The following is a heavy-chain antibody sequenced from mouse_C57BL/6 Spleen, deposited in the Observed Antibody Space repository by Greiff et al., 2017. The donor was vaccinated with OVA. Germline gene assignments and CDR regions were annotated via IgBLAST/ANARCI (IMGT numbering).Heavy chain of an antibody. CDR1: GFTFSDYG. V-gene: IGHV5-17*01. D-gene: IGHD1-1*01. Sequence: EVQLVESGGGLVKPGGSLKLSCAASGFTFSDYGMPWVRQAPEKGLEWVAYISSGSSTIYYADTVKGRFTISRDNAKNTLFLQMTSLRSEDTDMYYCARESGSFFDYWGQGTTLTVSS. J-gene: IGHJ2*01. CDR2: ISSGSSTI. CDR3: ARESGSFFDY.